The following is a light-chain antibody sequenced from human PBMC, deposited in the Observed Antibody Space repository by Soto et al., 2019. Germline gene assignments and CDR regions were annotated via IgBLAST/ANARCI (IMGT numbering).Light chain of an antibody. CDR3: QQRSNWPPVT. J-gene: IGKJ4*01. CDR1: QSINRH. Sequence: EIVLTQSPATLSLSPGERATRSCRASQSINRHLAWYQQKPGQAPRLLILDASDRATGIPARFSGSGSGTDFTLTISSLEPEDFAVYYCQQRSNWPPVTFGGGTKVEIK. CDR2: DAS. V-gene: IGKV3-11*01.